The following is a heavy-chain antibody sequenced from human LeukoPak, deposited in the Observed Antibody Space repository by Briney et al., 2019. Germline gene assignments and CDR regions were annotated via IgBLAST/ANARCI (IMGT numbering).Heavy chain of an antibody. J-gene: IGHJ6*02. Sequence: GRSLRLSCAASGFTFSSYGMHWVRQAPGKGLEWVAVISYDGSNKYYADSVKGRFTISRDNSKNTLYLQMNSLRAEDTAVYYCARVSYNWNYHYYNGRDVWGQGTTVTVSS. CDR1: GFTFSSYG. D-gene: IGHD1-20*01. CDR2: ISYDGSNK. CDR3: ARVSYNWNYHYYNGRDV. V-gene: IGHV3-30*03.